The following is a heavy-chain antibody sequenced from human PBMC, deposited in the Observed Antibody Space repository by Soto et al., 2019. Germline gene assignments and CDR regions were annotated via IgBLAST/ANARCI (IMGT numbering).Heavy chain of an antibody. CDR1: GFIFTDWF. J-gene: IGHJ1*01. CDR3: AKEGAIPGEVDA. Sequence: HLAQSGPEVKRPGASVKISCKASGFIFTDWFMHWVRQAPGQGPEWMGIINTSGGTSIYSQKFQDRVTMTRDTSTSTLYVELSSLTSADTAVYYCAKEGAIPGEVDAWGQGTLVTVS. V-gene: IGHV1-46*01. CDR2: INTSGGTS. D-gene: IGHD2-21*01.